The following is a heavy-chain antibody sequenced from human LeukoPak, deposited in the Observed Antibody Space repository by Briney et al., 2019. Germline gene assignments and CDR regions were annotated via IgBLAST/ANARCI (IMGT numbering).Heavy chain of an antibody. CDR3: AKDSTGGSSSWYY. Sequence: GGSLRLSCAASGFTFSSYAMSWVRQAPGNGLEWVSAISGSGGSTYYADSVKGRFTISRDNSKNTLYLQMNSLRAEDTAVYYCAKDSTGGSSSWYYWGQGTLVTVSS. CDR1: GFTFSSYA. D-gene: IGHD6-13*01. CDR2: ISGSGGST. V-gene: IGHV3-23*01. J-gene: IGHJ4*02.